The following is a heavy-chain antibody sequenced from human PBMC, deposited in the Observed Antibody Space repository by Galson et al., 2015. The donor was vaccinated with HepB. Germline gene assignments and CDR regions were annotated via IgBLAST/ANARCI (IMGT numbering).Heavy chain of an antibody. J-gene: IGHJ4*02. Sequence: SLRLSCAASGFTVSSNYMSWVRQAPGKGLEWVSVISSGGSTYYADSAKSSFTITTNNSKNTRLLQMTSLRAEDTAVYYCARDLRGDYGDYGVRESEGDYWGQGTLVTVSS. CDR2: ISSGGST. CDR1: GFTVSSNY. CDR3: ARDLRGDYGDYGVRESEGDY. D-gene: IGHD4-17*01. V-gene: IGHV3-66*01.